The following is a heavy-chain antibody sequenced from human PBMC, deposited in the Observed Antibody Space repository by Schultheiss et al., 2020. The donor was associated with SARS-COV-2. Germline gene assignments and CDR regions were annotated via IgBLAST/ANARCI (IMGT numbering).Heavy chain of an antibody. CDR3: ARDTGTPPYYYYGMDV. V-gene: IGHV3-53*01. CDR1: GFTVSSNY. CDR2: IYSGGST. Sequence: GGSLRLSCAASGFTVSSNYMSWVRQAPGKGLEWVSVIYSGGSTYYADSVKGRFTISRDNAKNSLYLQMNSLRAEDTAVYYCARDTGTPPYYYYGMDVWGQGTTVTVSS. D-gene: IGHD1-14*01. J-gene: IGHJ6*02.